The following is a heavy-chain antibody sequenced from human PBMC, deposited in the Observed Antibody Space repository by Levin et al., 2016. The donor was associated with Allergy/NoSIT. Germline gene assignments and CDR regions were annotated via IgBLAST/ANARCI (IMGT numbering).Heavy chain of an antibody. D-gene: IGHD1-1*01. CDR2: ISGSGGST. J-gene: IGHJ3*02. CDR3: AKGAWTANDAFDI. Sequence: DRQPPGKGLEWVSAISGSGGSTYYADSVKGRFTISRDNSKNTLYLQMNSLRAEDTAVYYCAKGAWTANDAFDIWGQGTMVTVSS. V-gene: IGHV3-23*01.